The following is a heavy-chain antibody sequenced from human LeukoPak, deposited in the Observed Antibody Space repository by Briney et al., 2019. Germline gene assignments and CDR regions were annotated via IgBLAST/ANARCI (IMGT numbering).Heavy chain of an antibody. CDR1: GFTFSSYA. V-gene: IGHV3-23*01. J-gene: IGHJ4*02. CDR2: ISGSGGST. Sequence: GGSLRLSCAASGFTFSSYAMSWVRQAPGKGLEWDSAISGSGGSTYYADSVKGRFTISRDNSKNTLYLQMNSLRAEDTAVYYYAKGNRYSSGWYAYFDYWGQGTLVTVSS. D-gene: IGHD6-19*01. CDR3: AKGNRYSSGWYAYFDY.